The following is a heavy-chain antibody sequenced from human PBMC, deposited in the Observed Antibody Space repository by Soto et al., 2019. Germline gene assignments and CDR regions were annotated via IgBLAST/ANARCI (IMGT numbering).Heavy chain of an antibody. V-gene: IGHV3-21*01. J-gene: IGHJ5*02. CDR2: ITTSSAYI. Sequence: EVQLVESGGGLVKPGGSLRLSCAASGFTFNNYDMNWVRQAPGKGLEWVSSITTSSAYIYYADSLKGRITISRDNAKNSLFLQMNSLRSEDTAVYYCARSGTARLLIHSWFDTCSQGTLVTVSS. CDR3: ARSGTARLLIHSWFDT. D-gene: IGHD2-21*01. CDR1: GFTFNNYD.